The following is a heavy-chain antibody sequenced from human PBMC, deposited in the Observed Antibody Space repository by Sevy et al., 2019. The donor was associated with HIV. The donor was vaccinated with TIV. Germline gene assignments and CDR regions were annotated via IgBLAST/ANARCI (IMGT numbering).Heavy chain of an antibody. CDR1: GFTFSIYY. D-gene: IGHD2-15*01. CDR3: ARYGGYIDH. V-gene: IGHV3-7*01. Sequence: LRLSCAASGFTFSIYYMTWARQAPGKGLEWVANIKSDGSDKYYVDSVKGRFTISRDNAKNSLYLQMNSLTAEDTAVYYCARYGGYIDHWGHGTLVTVSS. J-gene: IGHJ4*01. CDR2: IKSDGSDK.